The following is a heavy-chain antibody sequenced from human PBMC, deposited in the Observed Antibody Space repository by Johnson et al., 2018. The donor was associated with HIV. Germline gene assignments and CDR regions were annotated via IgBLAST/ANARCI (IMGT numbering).Heavy chain of an antibody. CDR1: GFTFSSYG. D-gene: IGHD3-10*01. V-gene: IGHV3-30*02. Sequence: QVQLVESGGGVVQRGGSLRLSCAASGFTFSSYGMHWVRQAPGKGLEWVAFIRYDGGNKYYADSVKGRFTISRDNSKNTLYLQMNSLRAEDTAVYYCAKNSAAFDIWGQGTMVTVSS. CDR3: AKNSAAFDI. J-gene: IGHJ3*02. CDR2: IRYDGGNK.